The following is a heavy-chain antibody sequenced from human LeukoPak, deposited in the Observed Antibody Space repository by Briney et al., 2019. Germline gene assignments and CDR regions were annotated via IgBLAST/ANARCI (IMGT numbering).Heavy chain of an antibody. J-gene: IGHJ4*02. Sequence: SGTLSLTCAVSGGSISSSNWWSWVRQPPGKGLEWIGEIYHSGSTNYNPSLKSRVTISVDTSKNQFSLKLSPVTAADTAVYYCASSYYYGSGSELDYWGQGTLVTVSS. D-gene: IGHD3-10*01. CDR1: GGSISSSNW. CDR3: ASSYYYGSGSELDY. V-gene: IGHV4-4*02. CDR2: IYHSGST.